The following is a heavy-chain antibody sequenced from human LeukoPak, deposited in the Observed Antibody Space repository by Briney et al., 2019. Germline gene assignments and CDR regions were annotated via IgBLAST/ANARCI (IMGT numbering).Heavy chain of an antibody. CDR2: ISSSSSYI. Sequence: GGSLRLSCAASGFTFSSYSMNWVRQAPGKGLEWVSSISSSSSYIYYADSVKGRFTISRDNAKNSLYLQMNSLRAEDTAVFYCAKDRDDYVWGSYLGAFDIWGQGTMVTVSS. J-gene: IGHJ3*02. V-gene: IGHV3-21*04. D-gene: IGHD3-16*01. CDR3: AKDRDDYVWGSYLGAFDI. CDR1: GFTFSSYS.